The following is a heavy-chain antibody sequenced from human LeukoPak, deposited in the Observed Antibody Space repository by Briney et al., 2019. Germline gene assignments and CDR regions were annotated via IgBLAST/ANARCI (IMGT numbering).Heavy chain of an antibody. V-gene: IGHV1-46*01. D-gene: IGHD3-22*01. CDR3: ARDPQTYYYDSSGYRNWFDP. CDR1: GGTFSSYA. Sequence: ASVKVSCKASGGTFSSYAISWVRQAPGQGLEWMGIINPSGGSTSYAQKFQGRVTMTRDTSTSTVYMELSSLRSEDTAVYYCARDPQTYYYDSSGYRNWFDPWGQGTLVTVSS. J-gene: IGHJ5*02. CDR2: INPSGGST.